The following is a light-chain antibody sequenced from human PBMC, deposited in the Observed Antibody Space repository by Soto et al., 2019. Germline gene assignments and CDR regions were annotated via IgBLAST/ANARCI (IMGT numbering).Light chain of an antibody. CDR2: DAS. CDR3: QHYNSLSS. CDR1: QSISRY. Sequence: DIQMTQSPSTLSASVGDRATITCRASQSISRYLAWYQKKPGEAPKLLIYDASSLQSGVSSRFSASGSGTEFSLSISSLQPDDLATYYCQHYNSLSSFGPGTKVDIK. V-gene: IGKV1-5*01. J-gene: IGKJ3*01.